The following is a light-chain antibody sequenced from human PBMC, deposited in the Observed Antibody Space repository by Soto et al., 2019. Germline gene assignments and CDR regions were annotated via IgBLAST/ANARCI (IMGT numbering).Light chain of an antibody. CDR1: SSNIGSNT. J-gene: IGLJ1*01. CDR3: AAWDDSLNGLYV. V-gene: IGLV1-44*01. Sequence: QSVLTQPPSASGPPGQRVTISCSGSSSNIGSNTVNWYQQLPGTAPKLLIHSNNQRPSGVPDRFSGAQSGTSASLAISGLQSEDEADYYCAAWDDSLNGLYVFGTGTKVTVL. CDR2: SNN.